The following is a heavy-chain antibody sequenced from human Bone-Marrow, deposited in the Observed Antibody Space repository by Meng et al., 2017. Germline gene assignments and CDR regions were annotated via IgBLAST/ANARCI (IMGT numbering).Heavy chain of an antibody. CDR3: ARGPDTAMVLADY. Sequence: GESLKISCAASGFTLSSYAMHWVRQAPGKGLEWVAVISYDGSNKYYADSVKGRFTISRDNSKNTLYLQMNSLRAEDTAVYYCARGPDTAMVLADYWGQGTLVTVSS. CDR1: GFTLSSYA. J-gene: IGHJ4*02. D-gene: IGHD5-18*01. CDR2: ISYDGSNK. V-gene: IGHV3-30*01.